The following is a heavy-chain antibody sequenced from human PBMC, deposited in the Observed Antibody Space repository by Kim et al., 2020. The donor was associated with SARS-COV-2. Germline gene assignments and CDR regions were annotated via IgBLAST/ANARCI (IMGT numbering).Heavy chain of an antibody. CDR3: ARGLESGYDISWYFDL. V-gene: IGHV4-59*01. J-gene: IGHJ2*01. Sequence: SETLSLTCTVSGGSISSYYWSWIRQPPGKGLEWIGYIYYSGSTNYNPSLKSRVTISVDTSKNQFSLKLSSVTAADTAVYYCARGLESGYDISWYFDLWGRGTLVTVSS. CDR2: IYYSGST. D-gene: IGHD5-12*01. CDR1: GGSISSYY.